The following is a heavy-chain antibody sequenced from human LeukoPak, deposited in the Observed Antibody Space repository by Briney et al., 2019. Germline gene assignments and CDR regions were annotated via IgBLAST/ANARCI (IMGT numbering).Heavy chain of an antibody. CDR2: IYTSGST. CDR3: AREVGYCSGGSCYPANYFDY. CDR1: GGSISGGSYY. V-gene: IGHV4-61*02. Sequence: SQTLSLTCTVSGGSISGGSYYWSWIRQPAGKGLEWIGRIYTSGSTNYNPSLKSRVTISVDTSKNQFSLKLSSVTAADTAVYYCAREVGYCSGGSCYPANYFDYWGQGTLVTVSS. J-gene: IGHJ4*02. D-gene: IGHD2-15*01.